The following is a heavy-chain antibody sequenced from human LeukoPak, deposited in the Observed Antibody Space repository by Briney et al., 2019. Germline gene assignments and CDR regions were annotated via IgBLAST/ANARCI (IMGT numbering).Heavy chain of an antibody. CDR2: IHHSGRS. V-gene: IGHV4-31*02. CDR3: ARGGNRFGGFYFDY. D-gene: IGHD3-10*01. Sequence: PSETLSLTCTVSADSLSSGGHYWAWIRQFPGKGLESIGFIHHSGRSRHNPSLKDRVAISVDTSRKQFALKLSSVTAADTAMYYCARGGNRFGGFYFDYWGQGVQVIVSS. J-gene: IGHJ4*02. CDR1: ADSLSSGGHY.